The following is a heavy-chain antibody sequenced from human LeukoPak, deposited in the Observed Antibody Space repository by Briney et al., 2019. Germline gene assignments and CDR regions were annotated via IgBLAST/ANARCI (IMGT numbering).Heavy chain of an antibody. Sequence: PGESLRLSCAASGFTLSSYEMNWVRQAPGKGLEWVSYISISGTTIYYADSVKGRFTISRDNAKNSLYLQMNSLRAEDTAVYYCARASSSWDGGDYWGQGTLVTVSS. CDR3: ARASSSWDGGDY. CDR1: GFTLSSYE. D-gene: IGHD6-13*01. CDR2: ISISGTTI. J-gene: IGHJ4*02. V-gene: IGHV3-48*03.